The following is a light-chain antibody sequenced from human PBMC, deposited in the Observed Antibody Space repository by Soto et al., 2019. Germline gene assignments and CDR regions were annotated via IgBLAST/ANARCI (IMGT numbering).Light chain of an antibody. Sequence: QSVLTQPPSASGTPGQRVTISCSGSSSNIGSNYVYWYQQLPGTAPKLLIYRNNQRPSGVPDRFSGSKSGTSASLAISGLRSEDEAGYYCAAWDASLSGLVVFGGGTKLTVL. CDR1: SSNIGSNY. V-gene: IGLV1-47*01. CDR2: RNN. J-gene: IGLJ2*01. CDR3: AAWDASLSGLVV.